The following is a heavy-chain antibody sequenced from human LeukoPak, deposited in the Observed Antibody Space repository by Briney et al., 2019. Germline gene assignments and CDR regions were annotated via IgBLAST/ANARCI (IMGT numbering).Heavy chain of an antibody. D-gene: IGHD2-15*01. CDR2: ISYHGRDQ. J-gene: IGHJ4*02. CDR3: VRQDCSGGSCYLDY. CDR1: RFIFSNYA. Sequence: GGSLRLYCAASRFIFSNYAMHWVRQAPGKGLDWVAVISYHGRDQFYADSVKGRFTISRDSSKDTLYLQMNSLRTEDTAVYYCVRQDCSGGSCYLDYWGQGTLVTVSS. V-gene: IGHV3-30*04.